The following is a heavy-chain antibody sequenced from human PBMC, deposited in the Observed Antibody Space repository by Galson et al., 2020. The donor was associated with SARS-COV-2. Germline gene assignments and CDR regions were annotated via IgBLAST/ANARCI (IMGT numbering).Heavy chain of an antibody. V-gene: IGHV3-30-3*01. CDR1: GFTLNSYS. D-gene: IGHD4-17*01. CDR2: MSHDGTNK. Sequence: GESLKISCEASGFTLNSYSMIWARRAPGKGLEWVAFMSHDGTNKEYADSVKGRFTISRDNSKNMLFLQMNSLRREDTAVYYCARNYGDYSRYFDYWGQGSLVSVSS. J-gene: IGHJ4*02. CDR3: ARNYGDYSRYFDY.